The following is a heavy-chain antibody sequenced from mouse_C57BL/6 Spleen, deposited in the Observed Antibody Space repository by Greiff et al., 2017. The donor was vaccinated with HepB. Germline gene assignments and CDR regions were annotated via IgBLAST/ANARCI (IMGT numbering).Heavy chain of an antibody. J-gene: IGHJ2*01. CDR1: GYTFTSYG. V-gene: IGHV1-81*01. CDR2: IYPRSGNT. Sequence: QVQLKQSGAELARPGASVKLSCKASGYTFTSYGISWVKQRTGQGLEWIGEIYPRSGNTYYNEKFKGKATLTADKSSSTAYMELRSLTSEDSAVYFCARIYDGYSFDYWGQGTTLTVSS. D-gene: IGHD2-3*01. CDR3: ARIYDGYSFDY.